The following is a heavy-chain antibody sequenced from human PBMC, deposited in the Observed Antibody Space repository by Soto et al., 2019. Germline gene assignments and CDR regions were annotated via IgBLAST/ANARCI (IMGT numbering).Heavy chain of an antibody. Sequence: GGSLRLSCADSGFSFSSYWMHWVRQGPGKGLVWVARINTDGSSTNYADSVKGRLTISRDNAKNSLYLQMNSLRAEDTAVYYCATDGAAGSVMGVWGQGTTVTVSS. D-gene: IGHD6-13*01. J-gene: IGHJ6*02. V-gene: IGHV3-74*01. CDR2: INTDGSST. CDR3: ATDGAAGSVMGV. CDR1: GFSFSSYW.